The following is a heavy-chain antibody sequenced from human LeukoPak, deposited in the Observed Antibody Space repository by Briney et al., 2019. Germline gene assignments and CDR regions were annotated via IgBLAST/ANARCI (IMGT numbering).Heavy chain of an antibody. CDR1: GFTFSIYA. D-gene: IGHD3-22*01. Sequence: GGSLRLSCAASGFTFSIYAMGWVRQAPGKGLQWVSSITSRGESTWYEDSVKGRFTITRDNSENTLYLQMHSLRAEDTAVYYCARDRPNYYGSDGHYYRRDGDYSGRGTLVSVSS. CDR3: ARDRPNYYGSDGHYYRRDGDY. V-gene: IGHV3-23*01. CDR2: ITSRGEST. J-gene: IGHJ4*02.